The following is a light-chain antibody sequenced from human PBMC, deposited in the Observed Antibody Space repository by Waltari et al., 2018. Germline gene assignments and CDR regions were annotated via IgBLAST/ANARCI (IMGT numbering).Light chain of an antibody. Sequence: QSVLTQPPSASGTPGQRVTISCSGSSSNIGSDTVNWYQQLPGTAPKLLIYSNNQRPSGVPDRFSRSKSGTSASLAISGLQSEDEADYYCAAWDDSLSGWVFGGGTKLTVL. CDR2: SNN. CDR1: SSNIGSDT. V-gene: IGLV1-44*01. CDR3: AAWDDSLSGWV. J-gene: IGLJ3*02.